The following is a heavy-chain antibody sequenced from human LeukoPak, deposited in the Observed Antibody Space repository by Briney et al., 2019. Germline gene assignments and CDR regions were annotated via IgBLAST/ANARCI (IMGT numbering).Heavy chain of an antibody. CDR1: GFTFSSYA. D-gene: IGHD4-23*01. CDR3: ARDDDYGGSFDY. J-gene: IGHJ4*02. V-gene: IGHV3-30*04. Sequence: GGSLRLSCAASGFTFSSYAMHWVRQAPGKGLEWVAVISYDGSNKYYADSVKGRFTISRDNPKNTLYLQMNSLRAEDTAVYYCARDDDYGGSFDYWGQGTLVTVSS. CDR2: ISYDGSNK.